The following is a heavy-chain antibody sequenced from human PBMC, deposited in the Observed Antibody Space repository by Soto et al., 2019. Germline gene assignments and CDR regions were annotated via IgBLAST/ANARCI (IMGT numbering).Heavy chain of an antibody. CDR1: GFTFSSYG. Sequence: PGVSLRLSCAASGFTFSSYGMHWVRQAPGKGLEWVAVIWYDGSNKYYAESVKGRFTISRDNSKNTLYLQMNSLRAEDTAVYYCARDLRPYYYGSGSSYDYWGQGTLVTVSS. J-gene: IGHJ4*02. D-gene: IGHD3-10*01. V-gene: IGHV3-33*01. CDR3: ARDLRPYYYGSGSSYDY. CDR2: IWYDGSNK.